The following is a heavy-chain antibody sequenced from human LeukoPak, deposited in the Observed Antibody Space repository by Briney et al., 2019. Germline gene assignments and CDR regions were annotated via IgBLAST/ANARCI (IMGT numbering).Heavy chain of an antibody. D-gene: IGHD3-10*01. CDR1: GFTFSIYT. J-gene: IGHJ6*03. CDR2: ISDSSNYI. Sequence: GGSLRLSCAASGFTFSIYTMNWVRQAPGKGLEWVASISDSSNYIYYADSVKGRFTVSRDNAKNSVFLQMNSLRADDTAVYYCARVCSDYYGSGSYYNSYYYYMDVWGKGTTVTVSS. V-gene: IGHV3-21*01. CDR3: ARVCSDYYGSGSYYNSYYYYMDV.